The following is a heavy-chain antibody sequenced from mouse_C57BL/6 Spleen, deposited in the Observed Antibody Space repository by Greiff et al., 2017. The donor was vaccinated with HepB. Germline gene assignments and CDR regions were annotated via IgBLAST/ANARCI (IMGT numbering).Heavy chain of an antibody. CDR1: GFNIKDYY. V-gene: IGHV14-2*01. D-gene: IGHD2-2*01. J-gene: IGHJ4*01. Sequence: EVQLQQSGAELVKPGASVKLSCTASGFNIKDYYMPWVKQRTEQGLEWIGRIDPEDGETKYAPNFPGKATITADTSSNTAYLQLSSLTSEDTAVYYCARNGYPYAMDYWGQGTSVTVSS. CDR2: IDPEDGET. CDR3: ARNGYPYAMDY.